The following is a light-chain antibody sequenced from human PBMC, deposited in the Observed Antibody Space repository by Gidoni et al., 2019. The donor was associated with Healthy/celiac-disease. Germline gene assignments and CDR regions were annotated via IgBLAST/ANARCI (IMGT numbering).Light chain of an antibody. V-gene: IGKV1-27*01. J-gene: IGKJ2*01. CDR2: AAS. CDR3: QKYNSAPYT. Sequence: IQMTKSPSSLSASGGDRVTITCRASKGSSHYLAWYQQRPGKVPKLLIYAASTLQSGVPSRFSCSGSGTDFTLTISSLQPEDVATYYCQKYNSAPYTFGQXTKLEIK. CDR1: KGSSHY.